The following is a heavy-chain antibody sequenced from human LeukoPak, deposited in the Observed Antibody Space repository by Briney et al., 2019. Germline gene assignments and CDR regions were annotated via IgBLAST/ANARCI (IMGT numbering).Heavy chain of an antibody. V-gene: IGHV1-46*01. CDR1: GDTYTSDY. J-gene: IGHJ4*02. CDR3: ARDPMGVTTGIDY. Sequence: ASVKVSCKASGDTYTSDYMHWVRQAPREGLEWMGIINPSGGSTSYAQKFQRRVTMTRDTSTSTVYMELSSLRSEDTAVYSCARDPMGVTTGIDYWGQATLFTVPS. D-gene: IGHD4/OR15-4a*01. CDR2: INPSGGST.